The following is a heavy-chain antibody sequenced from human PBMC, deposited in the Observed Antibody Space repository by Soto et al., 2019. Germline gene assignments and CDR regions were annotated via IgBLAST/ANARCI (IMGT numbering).Heavy chain of an antibody. Sequence: PGGYLRLSCAASGFTFSSNAVSWVRQAPGKGLEWVSAISGSGGSTYYADSVKGRFTISRDNSKNTLYLQMNSLRAEDTAVYYCAKLPSPGIVACMDVSGQGTTVTVSS. J-gene: IGHJ6*02. V-gene: IGHV3-23*01. D-gene: IGHD5-12*01. CDR2: ISGSGGST. CDR1: GFTFSSNA. CDR3: AKLPSPGIVACMDV.